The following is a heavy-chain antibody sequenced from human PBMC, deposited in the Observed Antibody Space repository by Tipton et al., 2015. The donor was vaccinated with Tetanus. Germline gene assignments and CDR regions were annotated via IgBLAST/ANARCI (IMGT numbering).Heavy chain of an antibody. V-gene: IGHV4-61*01. CDR3: ARGSRVLGPWFY. Sequence: TLSLTCTVSGGSVSSGSYYWSWIRQSPGKGLEWIGYINYSGTTNYASSLQSRVIISVDTSKNQFSLKLSSVTAADTAVYYCARGSRVLGPWFYWGQGTLVTVSS. D-gene: IGHD3-16*01. CDR2: INYSGTT. J-gene: IGHJ4*02. CDR1: GGSVSSGSYY.